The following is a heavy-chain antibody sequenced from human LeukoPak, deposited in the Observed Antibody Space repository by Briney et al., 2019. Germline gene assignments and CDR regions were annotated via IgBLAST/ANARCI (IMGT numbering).Heavy chain of an antibody. CDR3: TRDIGCSSTSCYIWNYYYYYMDV. CDR2: SRSKAYGGTT. J-gene: IGHJ6*03. V-gene: IGHV3-49*04. Sequence: PGRSLRLSCKASGFTFGDYAMSWVRQAPGKGLEWVGFSRSKAYGGTTEYAASVKGRFTISRDDSKSIAYLQMNSLKSEDTAVYYCTRDIGCSSTSCYIWNYYYYYMDVWGKGTTVTVSS. D-gene: IGHD2-2*02. CDR1: GFTFGDYA.